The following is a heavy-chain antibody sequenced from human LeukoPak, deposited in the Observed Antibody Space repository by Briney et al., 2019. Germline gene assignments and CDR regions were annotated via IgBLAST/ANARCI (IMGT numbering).Heavy chain of an antibody. V-gene: IGHV4-4*02. D-gene: IGHD1-26*01. Sequence: SETPSLTCAVSGGSITTTNWWSWVRQPPGEGLEWIGEVHLSGATNYNPSLESRVSMSIDKSKNHLSLEVTSVTAADTAIYYCTRESGAFSPFGFWGQGTLLTVSS. CDR2: VHLSGAT. CDR1: GGSITTTNW. J-gene: IGHJ4*02. CDR3: TRESGAFSPFGF.